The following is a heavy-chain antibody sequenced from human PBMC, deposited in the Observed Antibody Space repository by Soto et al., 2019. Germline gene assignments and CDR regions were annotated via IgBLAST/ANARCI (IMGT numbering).Heavy chain of an antibody. CDR2: ISSSSSTI. V-gene: IGHV3-48*02. CDR3: ATVGRANYFDN. Sequence: GGSLRLSCAASGFTFSSYNMNWVRQASGKGLEWISYISSSSSTIYYADSVKGRFTISRDNAKNSLYLQMNSVRDEDTAVYYCATVGRANYFDNWGQGTLVTVSS. J-gene: IGHJ4*02. CDR1: GFTFSSYN.